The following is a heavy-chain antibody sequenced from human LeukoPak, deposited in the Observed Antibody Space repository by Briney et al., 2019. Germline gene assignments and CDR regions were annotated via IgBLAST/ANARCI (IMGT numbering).Heavy chain of an antibody. D-gene: IGHD5/OR15-5a*01. CDR1: GFAFSSYV. V-gene: IGHV3-23*01. J-gene: IGHJ4*02. Sequence: GGSLRLSCAASGFAFSSYVMNWVRQAPGKGLEWVSVIGGSGDNTDYADSVKGRFTISRDNSRNTLYLQMTSLRAEDTAIYYCARGGVVSTSYWGQGALVTVSS. CDR2: IGGSGDNT. CDR3: ARGGVVSTSY.